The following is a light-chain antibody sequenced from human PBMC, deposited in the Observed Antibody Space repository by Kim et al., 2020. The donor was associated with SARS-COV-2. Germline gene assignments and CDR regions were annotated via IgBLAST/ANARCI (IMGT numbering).Light chain of an antibody. CDR2: GAS. V-gene: IGKV1-17*01. CDR1: RVIRSD. Sequence: AVLRDRFTFTCRASRVIRSDLGSYQQRQGRHPTRLSYGASTLESLVPSRFSVSGSVTQFSLTRSSLQREDCSTYYCLQHHAYPRTFGRRTTV. J-gene: IGKJ1*01. CDR3: LQHHAYPRT.